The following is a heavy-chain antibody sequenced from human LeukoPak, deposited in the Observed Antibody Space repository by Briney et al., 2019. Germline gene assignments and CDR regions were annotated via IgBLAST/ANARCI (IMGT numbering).Heavy chain of an antibody. CDR2: IYSGGST. CDR1: GFTVSSNY. J-gene: IGHJ6*02. Sequence: GGSLRLSCAASGFTVSSNYMSWVRQAPGKGLEWVSVIYSGGSTYYADSVKGRFTIPRDNSKNTLYLQMNSLRAEDTAVYYCARDVYDFWSGSHYGMDVWGQGTTVTVSS. V-gene: IGHV3-53*01. CDR3: ARDVYDFWSGSHYGMDV. D-gene: IGHD3-3*01.